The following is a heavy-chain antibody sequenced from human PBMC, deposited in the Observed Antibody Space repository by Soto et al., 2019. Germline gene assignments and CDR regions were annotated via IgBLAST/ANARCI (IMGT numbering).Heavy chain of an antibody. V-gene: IGHV3-21*01. J-gene: IGHJ4*02. CDR3: ARGIGDASYFDY. CDR2: ISSSSSYI. D-gene: IGHD1-26*01. CDR1: GFTFSSYS. Sequence: EVQLVESGGGLVKPGGSLRLSCAASGFTFSSYSMNWVRQAPGKGLEWVSSISSSSSYIYYADSVKGRFTISRDNAKNSLYLQMNSLRAEDTAVYYWARGIGDASYFDYWGQGTLVTVSS.